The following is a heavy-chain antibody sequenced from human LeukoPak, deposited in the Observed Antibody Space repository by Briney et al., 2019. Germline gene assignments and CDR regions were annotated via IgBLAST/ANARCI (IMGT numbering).Heavy chain of an antibody. D-gene: IGHD6-19*01. CDR2: IYSGDST. V-gene: IGHV3-53*05. CDR3: AAVAGTDDAFDI. J-gene: IGHJ3*02. CDR1: GFTVSSNY. Sequence: GGSLRLSCAASGFTVSSNYMSWVRQAPGKGLEWVSVIYSGDSTYYGDSVKGRSTISRDNSKNTLYLQMHSLRVEDTAVYYCAAVAGTDDAFDIWGQGTMVTVSS.